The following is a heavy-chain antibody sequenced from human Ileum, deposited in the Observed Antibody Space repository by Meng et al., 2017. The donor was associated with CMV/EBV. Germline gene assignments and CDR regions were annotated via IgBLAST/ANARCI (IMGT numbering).Heavy chain of an antibody. CDR2: IWYDGSNK. D-gene: IGHD6-19*01. Sequence: GESLKISCAASGFTFSSYGMHWVRQAPGKGLEWVAVIWYDGSNKYYADSVKGRFTISRDNSKNTLYLQMNSLRAEDTAVYYCARVPIAVAGKYGMDVWGQGTMVTVSS. V-gene: IGHV3-33*01. CDR3: ARVPIAVAGKYGMDV. J-gene: IGHJ6*02. CDR1: GFTFSSYG.